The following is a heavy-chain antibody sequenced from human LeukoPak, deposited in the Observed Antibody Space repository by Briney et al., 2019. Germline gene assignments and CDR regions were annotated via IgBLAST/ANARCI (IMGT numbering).Heavy chain of an antibody. CDR2: VRYDESNK. V-gene: IGHV3-30*02. D-gene: IGHD2-2*01. CDR1: GFTFDNYG. J-gene: IGHJ3*02. CDR3: AKIVMVWGLSPVPAAGNDAFDI. Sequence: GGSLRLSCAASGFTFDNYGMHWVRQAPGKGLEWVAFVRYDESNKYYADSVKGRFTISRDNSKNTLYLQMNSLRAEDTAVYYCAKIVMVWGLSPVPAAGNDAFDIWGQGTMVTVSS.